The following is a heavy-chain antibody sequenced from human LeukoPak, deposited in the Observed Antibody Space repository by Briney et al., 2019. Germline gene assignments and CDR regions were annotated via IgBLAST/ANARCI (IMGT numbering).Heavy chain of an antibody. CDR3: ASRGSYSPFDY. V-gene: IGHV4-34*01. J-gene: IGHJ4*02. D-gene: IGHD1-26*01. CDR2: INHSGST. Sequence: SETLSLTCAVYGGSFSGYYWSWIRQPPGKGLEWIGEINHSGSTNYNPSLKSRVTISVDTSKNQFSLKLSSVTAADTAVYYCASRGSYSPFDYWGQGTLVTVFS. CDR1: GGSFSGYY.